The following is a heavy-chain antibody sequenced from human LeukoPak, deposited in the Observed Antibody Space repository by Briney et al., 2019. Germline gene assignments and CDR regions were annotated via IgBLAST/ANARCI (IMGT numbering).Heavy chain of an antibody. Sequence: GGSLRLSCAASGFTFDDYVMTWVRQAPGKGLEWVSSISASAAMTYYADSVKGRFTVSRDNSNNRLYLQMSGLTAADTAVYYCAKDRSIGTYYTFDHWGQGTLVTVSS. CDR1: GFTFDDYV. CDR2: ISASAAMT. V-gene: IGHV3-23*01. J-gene: IGHJ4*02. D-gene: IGHD1-26*01. CDR3: AKDRSIGTYYTFDH.